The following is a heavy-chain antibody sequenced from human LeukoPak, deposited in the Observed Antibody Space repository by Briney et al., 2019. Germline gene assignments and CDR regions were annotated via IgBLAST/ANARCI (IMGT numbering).Heavy chain of an antibody. Sequence: PSETLSLTCTVSGGSISTYYWSWIRQPPGKGLEWIGYIYYSGSTNYNPSLKSRVTILVDTSKNQFSLKLSSVTAADTAVYYCATGVGSGWSSMDVWGQGTTVTVSS. CDR1: GGSISTYY. J-gene: IGHJ6*02. CDR3: ATGVGSGWSSMDV. V-gene: IGHV4-59*12. D-gene: IGHD6-19*01. CDR2: IYYSGST.